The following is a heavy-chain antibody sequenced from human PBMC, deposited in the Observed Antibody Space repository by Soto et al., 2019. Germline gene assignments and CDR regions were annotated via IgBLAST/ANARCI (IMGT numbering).Heavy chain of an antibody. V-gene: IGHV1-69*12. Sequence: QVQLVQSGAEVKKPGSSVKVSCKASGGTFSSYAISWVRQAPGQGLEWMGGIIPIFGTANYAQKFQGRVTITADESTSTAYMELSSLRSEDTAVYYCARVIGHYDILTGYPPHFDYWGQGTLVTVSS. CDR1: GGTFSSYA. CDR2: IIPIFGTA. D-gene: IGHD3-9*01. CDR3: ARVIGHYDILTGYPPHFDY. J-gene: IGHJ4*02.